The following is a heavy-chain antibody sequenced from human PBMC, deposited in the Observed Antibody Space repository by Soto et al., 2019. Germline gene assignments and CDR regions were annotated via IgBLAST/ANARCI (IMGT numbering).Heavy chain of an antibody. D-gene: IGHD4-17*01. CDR2: IFYSGST. CDR1: GGSLSSSNW. CDR3: VHHGGDPYYHDF. J-gene: IGHJ4*01. V-gene: IGHV4-4*02. Sequence: QVQLQESGPGLVNPSGTLSLTCAVSGGSLSSSNWWSWVRQPPGKALEWLGEIFYSGSTKYNPSLNSRVTISADQSTNHLSLRLSSVTAADTAVYYCVHHGGDPYYHDFWGQGMLVTVSS.